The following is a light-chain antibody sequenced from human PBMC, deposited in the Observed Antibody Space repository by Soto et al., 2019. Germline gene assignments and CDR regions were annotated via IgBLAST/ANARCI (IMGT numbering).Light chain of an antibody. Sequence: DIQMTQSPSTLSASVGDRVTITCRASQGIDTWLAWYQQKPGKVPKVLIYKASTLESGVPSRFSGSGYGTEFTLTISGLQTDDFATYYCQQYRTYWTFGQGTKVEIE. CDR3: QQYRTYWT. J-gene: IGKJ1*01. CDR2: KAS. V-gene: IGKV1-5*03. CDR1: QGIDTW.